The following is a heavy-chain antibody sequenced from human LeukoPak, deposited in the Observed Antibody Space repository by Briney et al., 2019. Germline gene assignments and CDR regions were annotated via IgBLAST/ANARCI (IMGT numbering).Heavy chain of an antibody. CDR3: ARAYGSGIDY. V-gene: IGHV3-66*02. Sequence: GGSLRLSCAASGLTVSSNYMRWVRHAPGKGLEWGSVIYSGGSTYYSNSVKGRFTISRDNSKNTLYLQMSSLRAEDTAVYYGARAYGSGIDYWGQGTLVTVSS. CDR1: GLTVSSNY. D-gene: IGHD3-10*01. J-gene: IGHJ4*02. CDR2: IYSGGST.